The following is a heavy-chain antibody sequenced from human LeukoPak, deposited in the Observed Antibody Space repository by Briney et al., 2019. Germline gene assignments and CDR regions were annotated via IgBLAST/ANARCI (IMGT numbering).Heavy chain of an antibody. CDR2: ISGSGGST. CDR1: GFTFGSYA. Sequence: GGSLRLSCAASGFTFGSYAMSWVRQAPGKGLEWVSAISGSGGSTYYADSVKGRFTISRDNSKNTLYLQMNRLRAEDTAVYYCPKDPHSYDFWSGSPPDYWGQGTLVTVSS. V-gene: IGHV3-23*01. CDR3: PKDPHSYDFWSGSPPDY. D-gene: IGHD3-3*01. J-gene: IGHJ4*02.